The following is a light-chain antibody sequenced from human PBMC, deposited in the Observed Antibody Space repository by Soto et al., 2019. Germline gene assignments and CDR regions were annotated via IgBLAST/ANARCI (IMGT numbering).Light chain of an antibody. V-gene: IGKV1-33*01. CDR3: QQYDTLSFT. CDR1: QDISIY. CDR2: DAS. Sequence: DIQMTQSPSSLSASVGDRVTITCQASQDISIYLNWYQQKLGKAPKHLIYDASNLEPGVPSRFSGSGSGTKFIFTISSLQPEDIATYYCQQYDTLSFTFGPGTKVDLK. J-gene: IGKJ3*01.